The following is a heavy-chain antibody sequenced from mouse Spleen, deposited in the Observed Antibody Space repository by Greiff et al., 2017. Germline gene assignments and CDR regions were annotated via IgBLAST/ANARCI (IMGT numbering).Heavy chain of an antibody. V-gene: IGHV1-19*01. CDR2: INPYNGGT. CDR3: ARGDYGSSYPFYAMDY. Sequence: VQLQQSGPVLVKPGASVKMSCKASGYTFTDYYMNWVKQSHGKSLEWIGVINPYNGGTSYNQKFKGKATLTVDKSSSTAYMELNSLTSEDSAVYYCARGDYGSSYPFYAMDYWGQGTSVTVSS. D-gene: IGHD1-1*01. J-gene: IGHJ4*01. CDR1: GYTFTDYY.